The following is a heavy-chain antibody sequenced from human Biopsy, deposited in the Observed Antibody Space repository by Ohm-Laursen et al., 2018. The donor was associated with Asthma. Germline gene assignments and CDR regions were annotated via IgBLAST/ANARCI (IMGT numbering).Heavy chain of an antibody. J-gene: IGHJ5*02. Sequence: SSVKVSCKASAYTFIGYHLHWVRQAPGEGLEWMGRINPNGGATIYAQKFQGRVNMTRDTSISTAYMELSRLTSDDTAVYYCARVQKSPGDRWFDPWGQGTLVTVSS. CDR1: AYTFIGYH. V-gene: IGHV1-2*06. D-gene: IGHD7-27*01. CDR2: INPNGGAT. CDR3: ARVQKSPGDRWFDP.